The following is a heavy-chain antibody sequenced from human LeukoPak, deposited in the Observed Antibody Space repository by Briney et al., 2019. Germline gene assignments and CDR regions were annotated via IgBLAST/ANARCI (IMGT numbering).Heavy chain of an antibody. D-gene: IGHD2-2*01. CDR1: GGTFSSYA. J-gene: IGHJ5*02. CDR3: ARDIVVVPAAIPRSWFDP. CDR2: IIPIFGTA. Sequence: ASVKVSCKASGGTFSSYAISWVRQAPGQGLEWMGGIIPIFGTANYAQKFQGRVTITADESTSTAYMELSSLRSEDMAVYYCARDIVVVPAAIPRSWFDPWGQGTLVTVSS. V-gene: IGHV1-69*13.